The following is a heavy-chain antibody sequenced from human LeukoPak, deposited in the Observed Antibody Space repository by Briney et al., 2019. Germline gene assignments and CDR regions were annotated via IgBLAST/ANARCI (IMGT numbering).Heavy chain of an antibody. CDR3: ARYFDWLLWSWFDP. CDR2: IYTSGST. Sequence: SETLSLTCTVSGGSISSYYWSWIRHPAGKGLERIGRIYTSGSTNYNPSLKSRVTMSVDTSKNQFSLKLSSVTAADTAVYYCARYFDWLLWSWFDPWGQGTLVTVSS. CDR1: GGSISSYY. D-gene: IGHD3-9*01. V-gene: IGHV4-4*07. J-gene: IGHJ5*02.